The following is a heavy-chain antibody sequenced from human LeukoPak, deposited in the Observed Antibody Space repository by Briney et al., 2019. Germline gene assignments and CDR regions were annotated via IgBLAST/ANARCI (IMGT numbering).Heavy chain of an antibody. D-gene: IGHD5-18*01. J-gene: IGHJ5*02. V-gene: IGHV1-3*04. CDR2: INTGNGNT. CDR3: ARCGYSDAWSCDH. CDR1: GYTFTSYG. Sequence: ASVKVSCTASGYTFTSYGISWVRQAPGQRLEWMGWINTGNGNTEYSQKFQGRVTVTTDTSASTAYMELSSLRSEHTAVYYCARCGYSDAWSCDHWGQGTLVTVSS.